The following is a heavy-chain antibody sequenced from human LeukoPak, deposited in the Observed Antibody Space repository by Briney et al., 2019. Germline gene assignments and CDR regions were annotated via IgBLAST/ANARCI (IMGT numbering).Heavy chain of an antibody. J-gene: IGHJ4*02. CDR2: IQYDGSNK. V-gene: IGHV3-30*19. Sequence: GGSLRLSCAASGFTFGSYGMHWVRQAPGKGLEWVTFIQYDGSNKYYADSVKGRFTISRDNSKNTVYLQMNSLRTEDTAVYYCARPRDGYNLDYFDYWGQGTLVTVSS. D-gene: IGHD5-24*01. CDR1: GFTFGSYG. CDR3: ARPRDGYNLDYFDY.